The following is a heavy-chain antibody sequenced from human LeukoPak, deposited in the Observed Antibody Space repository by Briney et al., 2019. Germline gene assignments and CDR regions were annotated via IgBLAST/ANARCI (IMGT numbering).Heavy chain of an antibody. Sequence: SVKVSCKASGGTFSSYAISWVRQAPGQGLEWMGGIIPIFGTANYAQKFQGRVTITADESTSTAYMELSSLRSEDTAVYYCAREGVPYYDFWSGYYTGSPRPEKSNWFDPWGQGTLVTVSS. CDR1: GGTFSSYA. D-gene: IGHD3-3*01. CDR3: AREGVPYYDFWSGYYTGSPRPEKSNWFDP. CDR2: IIPIFGTA. J-gene: IGHJ5*02. V-gene: IGHV1-69*01.